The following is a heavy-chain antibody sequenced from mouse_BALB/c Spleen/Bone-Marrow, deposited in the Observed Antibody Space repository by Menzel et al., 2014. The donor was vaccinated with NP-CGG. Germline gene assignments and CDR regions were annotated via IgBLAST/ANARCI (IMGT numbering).Heavy chain of an antibody. Sequence: QVQLQQSGPGLVQPSQSLSITCTVSGFSLTSYGVHWVRQSPGKGLEWLGVIWSGGSTDYNAAFISRLSISKDNSKSQVFFKMNSLQANDTAIYYCARNTYYGNPFAYWGQGTQVTVSA. CDR2: IWSGGST. CDR3: ARNTYYGNPFAY. V-gene: IGHV2-2*02. CDR1: GFSLTSYG. J-gene: IGHJ3*01. D-gene: IGHD2-10*01.